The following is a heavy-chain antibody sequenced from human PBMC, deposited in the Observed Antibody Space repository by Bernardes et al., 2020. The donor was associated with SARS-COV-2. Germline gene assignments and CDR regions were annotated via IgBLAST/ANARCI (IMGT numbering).Heavy chain of an antibody. CDR3: AGSSCGIDCYIGGLRSWDYGMDV. J-gene: IGHJ6*02. CDR1: GGSISSSNYY. Sequence: SETLSLTCSVAGGSISSSNYYWGWVRRSPAKGLEWIASLYPIGNSYYNPSLPIRVKAAAHTSKNQLALRLSFVTAADTAIYYCAGSSCGIDCYIGGLRSWDYGMDVWGQGTTVTVSS. CDR2: LYPIGNS. D-gene: IGHD2-21*01. V-gene: IGHV4-39*01.